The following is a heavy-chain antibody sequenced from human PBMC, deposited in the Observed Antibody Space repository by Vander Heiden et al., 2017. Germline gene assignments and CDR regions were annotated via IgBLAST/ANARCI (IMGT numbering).Heavy chain of an antibody. V-gene: IGHV4-59*01. CDR2: IHYSGST. D-gene: IGHD3-16*02. J-gene: IGHJ4*02. CDR3: ARGYTSRCLFDS. CDR1: GGSMSGNF. Sequence: VQLRESGPGLVKPSETLSLICTVSGGSMSGNFWSWIRQSPGKGLEWIGYIHYSGSTNYNPSLNSRVTISIDTSKNQVSLKLSSVTAADTALYYCARGYTSRCLFDSWGQGTLVTVSS.